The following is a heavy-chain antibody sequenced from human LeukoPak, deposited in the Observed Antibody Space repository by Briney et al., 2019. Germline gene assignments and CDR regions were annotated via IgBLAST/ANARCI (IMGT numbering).Heavy chain of an antibody. CDR2: ISGGGGNI. CDR1: GFTFSNYA. CDR3: AKFGQQLVLSY. J-gene: IGHJ4*02. V-gene: IGHV3-23*01. Sequence: PGGSLRLSCAASGFTFSNYAMSWVRQAPGKGLEWVSLISGGGGNIYCADSVKGRFTISRDNSKNTLYLQMNSLRAEDTAVYYCAKFGQQLVLSYWGQGTLVTVSS. D-gene: IGHD6-13*01.